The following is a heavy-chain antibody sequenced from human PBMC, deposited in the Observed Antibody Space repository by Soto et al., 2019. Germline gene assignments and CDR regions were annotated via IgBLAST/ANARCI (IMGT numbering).Heavy chain of an antibody. CDR1: GFTFSSYA. Sequence: GGSLRLSCAASGFTFSSYAMHWVRQAPGKGLEWVAVISYDGSNKYYADSVKGRFTISRDNSKNTLYLQMNSLRAEDTAVYYCARVWHVGSWYYENYYYYGMDVWGQGTTVTVSS. CDR3: ARVWHVGSWYYENYYYYGMDV. CDR2: ISYDGSNK. V-gene: IGHV3-30-3*01. J-gene: IGHJ6*02. D-gene: IGHD6-13*01.